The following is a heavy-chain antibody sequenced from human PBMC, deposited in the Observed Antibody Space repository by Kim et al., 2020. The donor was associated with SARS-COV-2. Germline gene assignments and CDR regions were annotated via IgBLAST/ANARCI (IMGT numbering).Heavy chain of an antibody. D-gene: IGHD3-22*01. CDR3: ARVLTYYYDSSGYSDY. CDR2: ISYDGSNK. Sequence: GGSLRLSCAASGFTFSSYAMHWVRQAPGKGLEWVAVISYDGSNKYYADSVKGRFTISRDNSKNTLYLQMNSLRAEDTAVYYCARVLTYYYDSSGYSDYWGQGTLVTVSS. CDR1: GFTFSSYA. V-gene: IGHV3-30-3*01. J-gene: IGHJ4*02.